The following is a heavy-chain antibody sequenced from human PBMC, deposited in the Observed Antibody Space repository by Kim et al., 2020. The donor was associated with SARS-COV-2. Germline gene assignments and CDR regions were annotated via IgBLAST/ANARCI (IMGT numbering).Heavy chain of an antibody. CDR3: ARVQIYCSSTSCYRYYYYMDV. CDR1: GYTFTSYD. D-gene: IGHD2-2*02. Sequence: ASVKVSCKASGYTFTSYDINWVRQATGQGLEWMGWMNPNSGNTGYAQKFQGRVTMTRNTSISTAYMELSSLRSEDTAVYYCARVQIYCSSTSCYRYYYYMDVWGKGTTVTVSS. V-gene: IGHV1-8*01. J-gene: IGHJ6*03. CDR2: MNPNSGNT.